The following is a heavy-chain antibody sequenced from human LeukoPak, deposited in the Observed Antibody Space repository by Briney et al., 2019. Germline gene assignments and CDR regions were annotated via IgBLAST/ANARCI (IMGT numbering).Heavy chain of an antibody. J-gene: IGHJ4*02. CDR3: ARPVCTTTTCYGYYFDY. CDR2: IYPGDSDT. V-gene: IGHV5-51*01. D-gene: IGHD2-2*01. CDR1: GYSFISYW. Sequence: GESLKISCKGSGYSFISYWIGWVRQMPGKGLEWMGIIYPGDSDTSYGPSFQGQVTISAAKSISTAYLQWNSLKASDTAMYYCARPVCTTTTCYGYYFDYWGQGTLVTVSS.